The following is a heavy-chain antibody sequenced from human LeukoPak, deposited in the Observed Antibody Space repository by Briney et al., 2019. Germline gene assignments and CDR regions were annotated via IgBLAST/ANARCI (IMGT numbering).Heavy chain of an antibody. CDR3: AKTTVGYSSGRYPGWPADC. J-gene: IGHJ4*02. V-gene: IGHV3-23*01. Sequence: GGSLRLSCAASGFTFNTYAIYWVRQAPGKGLEWVSGICGSGGCTYYADSVKSRFTISRDNSKNTVYLQMNSLTADDTAVYYCAKTTVGYSSGRYPGWPADCWGQGTLVTVPP. CDR2: ICGSGGCT. CDR1: GFTFNTYA. D-gene: IGHD6-19*01.